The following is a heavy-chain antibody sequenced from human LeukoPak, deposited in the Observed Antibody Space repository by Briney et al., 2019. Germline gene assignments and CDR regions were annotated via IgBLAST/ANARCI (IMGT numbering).Heavy chain of an antibody. Sequence: GGSLRLSCAASGFTFDDYAMHWVRRAPGKGPEWVSGISWNSGSIGYADSVKGRFTISRDNAKNSLYLQMNSLRAEDTALYYCAAAPSDSSGYYYSSDPAGIDYWGQGTLVTVSS. D-gene: IGHD3-22*01. J-gene: IGHJ4*02. V-gene: IGHV3-9*01. CDR2: ISWNSGSI. CDR3: AAAPSDSSGYYYSSDPAGIDY. CDR1: GFTFDDYA.